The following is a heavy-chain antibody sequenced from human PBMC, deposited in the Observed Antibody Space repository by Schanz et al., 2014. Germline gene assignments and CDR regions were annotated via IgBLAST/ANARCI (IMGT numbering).Heavy chain of an antibody. CDR3: ARDDGGGYNQIDY. V-gene: IGHV3-30*03. Sequence: ARLVESGGGLVEPGGSLRLSCSGSGFTFSEVYMSWVRQAPGKGLEWVAIISYDGRHKNYADSVKGRFTISRDNSKNTLHLQMNSLRLEDTAVYYCARDDGGGYNQIDYWGQGALVTVSS. J-gene: IGHJ4*02. D-gene: IGHD5-12*01. CDR1: GFTFSEVY. CDR2: ISYDGRHK.